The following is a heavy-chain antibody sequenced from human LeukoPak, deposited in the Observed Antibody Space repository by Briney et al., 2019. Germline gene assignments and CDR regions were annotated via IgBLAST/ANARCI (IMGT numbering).Heavy chain of an antibody. CDR1: GYNFTSYW. V-gene: IGHV5-51*01. Sequence: GESLQISCKGSGYNFTSYWIGWVRQMPGKGLEWMGIIYPGDSDTRYSPSFQGQVTISADKSISTAYLQWSSLKASDTAMYYCARARARDWFDPWGQGTLVTVSS. D-gene: IGHD6-6*01. CDR3: ARARARDWFDP. J-gene: IGHJ5*02. CDR2: IYPGDSDT.